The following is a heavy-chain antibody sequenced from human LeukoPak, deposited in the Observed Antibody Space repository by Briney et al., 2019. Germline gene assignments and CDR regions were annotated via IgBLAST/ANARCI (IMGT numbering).Heavy chain of an antibody. CDR1: GFTFSSYS. CDR3: AGSQGTIPDGVPLDI. Sequence: NSGGSLRLSCAASGFTFSSYSMNWVRQAPGKGLEWVSSLSTSSSYIYYADSLKGRFTISRDNAKNTLYLQMNSLRAEDTAVYYCAGSQGTIPDGVPLDIWGQGTMVTVSS. CDR2: LSTSSSYI. D-gene: IGHD2-8*02. J-gene: IGHJ3*02. V-gene: IGHV3-21*01.